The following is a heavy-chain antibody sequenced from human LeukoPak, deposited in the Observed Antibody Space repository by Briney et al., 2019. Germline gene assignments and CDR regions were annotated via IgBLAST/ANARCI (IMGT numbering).Heavy chain of an antibody. CDR2: IYPGGSET. Sequence: GESPKISCKGLGYSFSSYWNAWVRQRPGKGLEWMGIIYPGGSETRYDPSFQGQVTISADSSISPAYLQWSSLRASDTAMYYCARASRDGYNQNFDHWGQGTLVTVSS. D-gene: IGHD5-24*01. V-gene: IGHV5-51*01. CDR1: GYSFSSYW. J-gene: IGHJ4*02. CDR3: ARASRDGYNQNFDH.